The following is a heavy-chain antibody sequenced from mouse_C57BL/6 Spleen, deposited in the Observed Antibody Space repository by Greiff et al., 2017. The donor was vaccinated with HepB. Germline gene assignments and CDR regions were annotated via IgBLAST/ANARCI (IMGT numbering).Heavy chain of an antibody. Sequence: EVMLVESGGGLVKPGGSLKLSCAASGFTFSSYAMSWVRQTPEKRLEWVATISAGGSYTYYPDNVKGRFTISRDNAKNNLYLQMSHLKSEDTAMYYCARDWGLGFDYWGQGTTLTVSS. J-gene: IGHJ2*01. D-gene: IGHD4-1*01. CDR2: ISAGGSYT. V-gene: IGHV5-4*01. CDR3: ARDWGLGFDY. CDR1: GFTFSSYA.